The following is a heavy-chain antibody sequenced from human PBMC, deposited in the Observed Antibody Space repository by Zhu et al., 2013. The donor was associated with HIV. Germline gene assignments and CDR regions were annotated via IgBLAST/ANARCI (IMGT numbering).Heavy chain of an antibody. D-gene: IGHD3-22*01. CDR3: ARSLNYDSSGYYPYYFDY. CDR2: IIPIFGTA. J-gene: IGHJ4*02. V-gene: IGHV1-69*01. CDR1: GGTFSSYA. Sequence: QVQLVQSGAEVKKPGSSVKVSCKASGGTFSSYAISWVRQAPGQGLEWMGGIIPIFGTANYAQKFQGRVTITADESTSTAYMELSSLRSEDTAVYYCARSLNYDSSGYYPYYFDYWGQGTLVTVSS.